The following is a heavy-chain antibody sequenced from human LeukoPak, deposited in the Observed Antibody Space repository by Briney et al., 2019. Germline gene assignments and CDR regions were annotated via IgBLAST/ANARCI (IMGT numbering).Heavy chain of an antibody. V-gene: IGHV4-59*08. D-gene: IGHD3-22*01. CDR1: GGSITDYY. CDR2: MYYSGSA. J-gene: IGHJ5*02. CDR3: ARRRTYYYDSSGYYWFDP. Sequence: PSETLSLTCTVSGGSITDYYWSWIRHSSGKGLEWIGYMYYSGSAYYSPSLKTRVTISVDTSKNQFSLKLSSVTAADTAVYYCARRRTYYYDSSGYYWFDPWGQGTLVTVSS.